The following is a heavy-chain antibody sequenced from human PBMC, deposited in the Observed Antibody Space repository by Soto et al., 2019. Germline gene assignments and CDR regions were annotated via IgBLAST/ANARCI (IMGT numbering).Heavy chain of an antibody. CDR1: GFTFSDYY. V-gene: IGHV3-11*01. J-gene: IGHJ6*02. CDR2: ISSSGSTI. CDR3: ARDHLSHDYYYYGMDV. Sequence: PGGSLRLSCAASGFTFSDYYMSWIRQAPGKGLEWVSYISSSGSTIYYADSVKGRFTISRDNAKNSLYLQMNSLRAEDTAVYYCARDHLSHDYYYYGMDVWGQGTTVTVSS.